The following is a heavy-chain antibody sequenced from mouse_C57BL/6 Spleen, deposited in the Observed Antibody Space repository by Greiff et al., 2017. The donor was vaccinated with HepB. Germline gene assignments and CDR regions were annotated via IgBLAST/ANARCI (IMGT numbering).Heavy chain of an antibody. Sequence: VQLQQPGAELVKPGASVKISCKASGYAFSSSWMNWVKQRPGKGLEWIGRIYPGDGDTNYNGKFKGKATLTADKSSSTAYMQLSSLTSEDSAVYFCAREGYYYGSSYYPFAYWGQGTLVTVSA. D-gene: IGHD1-1*01. V-gene: IGHV1-82*01. CDR3: AREGYYYGSSYYPFAY. J-gene: IGHJ3*01. CDR2: IYPGDGDT. CDR1: GYAFSSSW.